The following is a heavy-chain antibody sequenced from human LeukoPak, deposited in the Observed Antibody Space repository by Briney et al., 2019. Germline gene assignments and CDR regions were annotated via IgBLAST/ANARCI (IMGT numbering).Heavy chain of an antibody. Sequence: SETLSLTCSVSGGSISLSYYYWGWIRQPPGKALEWIGSVYYSGTTSYNPSLKSRVTISVDMSKNHFSLKLSSVTAADTAVYYCARQSYCSGGSCSYYYYYYMDVWGKGTTVTISS. J-gene: IGHJ6*03. CDR1: GGSISLSYYY. D-gene: IGHD2-15*01. CDR2: VYYSGTT. V-gene: IGHV4-39*01. CDR3: ARQSYCSGGSCSYYYYYYMDV.